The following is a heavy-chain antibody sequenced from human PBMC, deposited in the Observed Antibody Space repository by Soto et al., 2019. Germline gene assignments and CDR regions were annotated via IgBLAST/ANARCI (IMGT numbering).Heavy chain of an antibody. D-gene: IGHD5-18*01. V-gene: IGHV4-31*03. CDR1: GGSISSGGYY. CDR2: IYYSGST. CDR3: ARSGYSYGPNPLLY. J-gene: IGHJ4*02. Sequence: QVQLQESGPGLVKPSQTLSLTCTVSGGSISSGGYYWSWIRQHPGKGLEWIGYIYYSGSTYHNPSLQSRVTISVDTSKNQFSLKLSSVTAADTAVYYCARSGYSYGPNPLLYWGQGTLVTVSS.